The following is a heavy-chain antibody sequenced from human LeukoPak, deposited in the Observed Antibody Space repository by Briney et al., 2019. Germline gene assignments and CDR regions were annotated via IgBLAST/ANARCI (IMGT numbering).Heavy chain of an antibody. CDR2: ISGSGDST. CDR3: ARDLHSMVRGVPSAY. D-gene: IGHD3-10*01. V-gene: IGHV3-23*01. CDR1: GFTFSSYA. J-gene: IGHJ4*02. Sequence: GGSLRLSCAASGFTFSSYAMTWVRQAPGKGLEWVSTISGSGDSTYYADSVKGRFTISRDNAKNSLYLQMNSLRAEDTAVYYCARDLHSMVRGVPSAYWGQGTLVTVSS.